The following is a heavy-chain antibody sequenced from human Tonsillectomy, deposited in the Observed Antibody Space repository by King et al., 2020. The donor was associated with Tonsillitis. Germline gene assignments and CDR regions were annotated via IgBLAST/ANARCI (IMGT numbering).Heavy chain of an antibody. Sequence: EVQLVESGGGLVQPGESLRLSCAASGFIFSSYAMSWVRQAPGKGLELVSGISNIDDITYYTDSVKGRFTISRDNSKNTLYLLMTSLRAEDTAIYYCAKRFSANSGAFDYWGQGALVRVSS. CDR2: ISNIDDIT. V-gene: IGHV3-23*04. CDR3: AKRFSANSGAFDY. J-gene: IGHJ4*02. CDR1: GFIFSSYA. D-gene: IGHD2-21*01.